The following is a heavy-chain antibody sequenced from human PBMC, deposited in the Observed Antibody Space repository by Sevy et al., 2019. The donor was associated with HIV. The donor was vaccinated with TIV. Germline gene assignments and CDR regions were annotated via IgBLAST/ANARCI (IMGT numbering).Heavy chain of an antibody. CDR3: AKEYGGWYTSTWYFFDY. V-gene: IGHV3-9*01. CDR2: INWNSGSI. J-gene: IGHJ4*02. Sequence: SLRLSCAASGFNLDDYAMHWVRQAPGKGLEWVSGINWNSGSIAYAESVKGRFSISRDNAKNSLYLQLNSLRAEDTAVYYCAKEYGGWYTSTWYFFDYWGQGTLVTVSS. CDR1: GFNLDDYA. D-gene: IGHD6-13*01.